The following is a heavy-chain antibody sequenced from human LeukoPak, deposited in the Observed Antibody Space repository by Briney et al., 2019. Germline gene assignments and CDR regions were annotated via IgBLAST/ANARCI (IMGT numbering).Heavy chain of an antibody. CDR3: AKVIREVDMSHDY. Sequence: GGSLRLSCATSGFTFSNYAMSWVRQAPGKGLEWVSSIHYSGISTYYADSVKGRFTIPRDNSKNTLNLQMNSLRVEDTAVYYCAKVIREVDMSHDYWGQGALVTVSS. CDR2: IHYSGIST. J-gene: IGHJ4*02. V-gene: IGHV3-23*01. D-gene: IGHD5-24*01. CDR1: GFTFSNYA.